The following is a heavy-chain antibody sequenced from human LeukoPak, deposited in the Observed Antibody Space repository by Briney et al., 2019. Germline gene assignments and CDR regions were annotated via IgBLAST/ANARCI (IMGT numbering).Heavy chain of an antibody. CDR1: GGSMSRATYY. J-gene: IGHJ4*02. Sequence: SETLSLTCTVSGGSMSRATYYWGWIRQSPGKGLDYIGYISFSGNTYYNPSLKSRLIISIDTSKNQFSPNLSSVTAADTAVYYCATSISGYSFDYWGQGTLVTVSS. V-gene: IGHV4-30-4*01. D-gene: IGHD3-22*01. CDR2: ISFSGNT. CDR3: ATSISGYSFDY.